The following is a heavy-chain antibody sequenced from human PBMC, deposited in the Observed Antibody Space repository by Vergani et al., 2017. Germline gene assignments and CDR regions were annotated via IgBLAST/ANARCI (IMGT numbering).Heavy chain of an antibody. J-gene: IGHJ3*02. CDR3: ARDLVPYDYVWGSYRPDAFDI. CDR1: GYTFTGYY. D-gene: IGHD3-16*02. CDR2: INPNSGGT. Sequence: QVQLVQSGAEVKKPGASVKVSCKASGYTFTGYYMHWVRQAPGQGLEWMVWINPNSGGTNYAQKFQGRVTMTRDTSISTAYMELSRLRSDDTAVYYCARDLVPYDYVWGSYRPDAFDIWGQGTMVTVSS. V-gene: IGHV1-2*02.